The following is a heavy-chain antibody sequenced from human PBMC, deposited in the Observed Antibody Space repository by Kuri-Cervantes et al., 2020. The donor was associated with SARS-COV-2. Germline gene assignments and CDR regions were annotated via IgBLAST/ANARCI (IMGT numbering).Heavy chain of an antibody. J-gene: IGHJ2*01. CDR3: AKATNNYCSSTSCYQGGYFDL. Sequence: GGSLRLSCAASGFTFSSYGMHWVRQAPGKGLERVAFIRYDGSNKYYADSVKGRFTISRDNSKNTLYLQMNSLRAEDTAVYYCAKATNNYCSSTSCYQGGYFDLWGRGTLVTVSS. V-gene: IGHV3-30*02. D-gene: IGHD2-2*01. CDR2: IRYDGSNK. CDR1: GFTFSSYG.